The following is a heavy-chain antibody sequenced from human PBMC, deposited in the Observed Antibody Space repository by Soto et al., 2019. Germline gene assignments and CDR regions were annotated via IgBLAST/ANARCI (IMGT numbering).Heavy chain of an antibody. CDR2: ISYDGSNK. CDR3: AKERSSGWYPLDGMDV. V-gene: IGHV3-30*18. J-gene: IGHJ6*02. Sequence: QVQLVESGGGVVQPGRSPRLSCAASGFTFSSYGMHWVRQAPGKGLEWVAVISYDGSNKYYADSVKGRFTISRDNSKNTLYLQMNSLRAEDTAVYYCAKERSSGWYPLDGMDVWGQGTTVTVSS. CDR1: GFTFSSYG. D-gene: IGHD6-19*01.